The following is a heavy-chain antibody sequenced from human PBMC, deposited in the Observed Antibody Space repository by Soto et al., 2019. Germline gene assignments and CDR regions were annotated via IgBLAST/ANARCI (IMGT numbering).Heavy chain of an antibody. CDR3: ARDMVSTIGDFDF. Sequence: GVSVEVSCETSGYSFMSSYIRWVGQPPGQGLEWMGWINPNSGATTYAEKFQGRVTMTRDRSITTAYMELSSLRSDDTAVYSCARDMVSTIGDFDFWGQGTPVPVSS. CDR2: INPNSGAT. CDR1: GYSFMSSY. J-gene: IGHJ4*02. V-gene: IGHV1-2*02. D-gene: IGHD2-21*01.